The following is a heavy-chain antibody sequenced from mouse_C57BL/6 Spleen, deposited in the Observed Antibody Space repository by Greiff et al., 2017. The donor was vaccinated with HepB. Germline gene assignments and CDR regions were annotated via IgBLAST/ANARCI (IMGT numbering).Heavy chain of an antibody. CDR3: ARSYYGSSSWYFDV. J-gene: IGHJ1*03. CDR1: GYTFTSYG. V-gene: IGHV1-81*01. D-gene: IGHD1-1*01. Sequence: VQLQQSGAELARPGASVKLSCKASGYTFTSYGISWVKQRTGQGLEWIGEIYPRSGSTYYNEKFKGKATLTADKSSSTAYMELRSLTSEDSAVYFCARSYYGSSSWYFDVWGTGTTVTVSS. CDR2: IYPRSGST.